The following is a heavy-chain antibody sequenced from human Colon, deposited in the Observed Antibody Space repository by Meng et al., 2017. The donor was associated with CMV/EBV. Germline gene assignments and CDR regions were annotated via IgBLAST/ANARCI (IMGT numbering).Heavy chain of an antibody. CDR2: ISYDGSNK. J-gene: IGHJ4*02. V-gene: IGHV3-30-3*01. CDR3: ARDQGAKYSSSWYNY. D-gene: IGHD6-13*01. CDR1: GFTSSSYV. Sequence: GGSLRLSCAASGFTSSSYVMHWVRQAPAKGLEWVAVISYDGSNKYYADSVKGRFTISRDNSKNTLYLQMSSLRAEDSVVYYCARDQGAKYSSSWYNYWGQGTLVTVSS.